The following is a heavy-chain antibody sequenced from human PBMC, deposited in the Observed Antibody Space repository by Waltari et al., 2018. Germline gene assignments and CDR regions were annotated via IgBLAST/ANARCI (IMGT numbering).Heavy chain of an antibody. Sequence: EVQLVESGGGLVQPGGSLRLSCAASGFTFSSYWMSWVRQAPGKGLVWVANIKKDGSRKRSADSVKGRLIISRDNAKNTLYLQMNGLRPEDTAIYYCARAQWGRNWFDPWGQGTLVTVSS. J-gene: IGHJ5*02. CDR3: ARAQWGRNWFDP. CDR1: GFTFSSYW. V-gene: IGHV3-7*04. D-gene: IGHD1-26*01. CDR2: IKKDGSRK.